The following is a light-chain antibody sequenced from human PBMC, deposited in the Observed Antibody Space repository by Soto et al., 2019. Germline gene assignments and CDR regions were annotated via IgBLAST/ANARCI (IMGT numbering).Light chain of an antibody. J-gene: IGKJ1*01. CDR1: QNLNTIY. V-gene: IGKV3-20*01. CDR2: NES. Sequence: EIVLTQSPVTLSLSPGERATLSCRASQNLNTIYLAWYQQKPGEAPRLVIYNESRRATGIPDRFSGSGSGTDFTLTISGLEPEDFATYYCQQYGGSPETFGQGTKVEIK. CDR3: QQYGGSPET.